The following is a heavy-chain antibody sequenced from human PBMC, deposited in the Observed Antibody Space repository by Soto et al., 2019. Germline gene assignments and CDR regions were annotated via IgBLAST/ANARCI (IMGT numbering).Heavy chain of an antibody. Sequence: QVQLVDSGGGVVQPGRSLRLSCTGSGFTFSNYGMHWVRQAPGKGLEWVSIISHDGGNKYYAASVKDRFTISRDNSKKTLYLQMNSLGAEDTAVYYCAKGGGDQRYCDYWGQGTLVIVSS. CDR2: ISHDGGNK. CDR1: GFTFSNYG. CDR3: AKGGGDQRYCDY. J-gene: IGHJ4*02. V-gene: IGHV3-30*18. D-gene: IGHD3-16*01.